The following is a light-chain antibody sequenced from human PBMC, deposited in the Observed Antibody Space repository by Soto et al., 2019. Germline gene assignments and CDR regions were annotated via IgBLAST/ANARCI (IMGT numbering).Light chain of an antibody. CDR1: QDIRNF. Sequence: DIQMTQSPTSLSASVGDRVTITCRASQDIRNFVAWYQQKPGKAPKLLIYAASTLPSGVTSRFSGSGSGTDFTITINSLKPEDVATYSCQKYSSVPVFGPGTKVEIK. CDR2: AAS. J-gene: IGKJ3*01. V-gene: IGKV1-27*01. CDR3: QKYSSVPV.